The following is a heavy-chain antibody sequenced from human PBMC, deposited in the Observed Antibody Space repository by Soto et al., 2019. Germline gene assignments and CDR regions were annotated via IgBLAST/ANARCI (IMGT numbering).Heavy chain of an antibody. J-gene: IGHJ4*02. V-gene: IGHV1-8*01. Sequence: VSVKVSCKASGYTFTSYDTNCVRQDTGQALEWMGWMNHNSGNTGYAQKFEGRVTMTRNTSISTAYMQLSSLSSEDAAVYYCSRAVWGFLRVVIVPSPIDYWGQGTLVTVSS. CDR3: SRAVWGFLRVVIVPSPIDY. D-gene: IGHD2-21*01. CDR2: MNHNSGNT. CDR1: GYTFTSYD.